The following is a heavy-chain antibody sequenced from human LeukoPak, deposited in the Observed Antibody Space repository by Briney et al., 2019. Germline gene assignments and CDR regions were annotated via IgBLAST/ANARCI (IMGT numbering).Heavy chain of an antibody. Sequence: PSETLSLTCAVYGGSFSGYYWSWLRQPPGKGLEWIGEINHSGSTNYNPSLKSRVTISVDTSKNQFSLKLSSVTAADTAVYYCARIRRRFRRITMVRGVYGNDYWGQGTLVTVSS. CDR1: GGSFSGYY. V-gene: IGHV4-34*01. D-gene: IGHD3-10*01. J-gene: IGHJ4*02. CDR3: ARIRRRFRRITMVRGVYGNDY. CDR2: INHSGST.